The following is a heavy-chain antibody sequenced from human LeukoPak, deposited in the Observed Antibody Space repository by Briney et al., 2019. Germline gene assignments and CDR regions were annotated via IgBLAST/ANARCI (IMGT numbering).Heavy chain of an antibody. CDR3: ARDRGENYFDS. Sequence: GGSLRLSCAASGFTFSSYAMHWVRQAPGKGLEWVAVISYDGSNKYYADSVKGRFTISRDNSKNTLYLQMNSLRAEDTAVYYCARDRGENYFDSWGQGTLVTVSS. J-gene: IGHJ4*02. CDR2: ISYDGSNK. V-gene: IGHV3-30-3*01. D-gene: IGHD3-10*01. CDR1: GFTFSSYA.